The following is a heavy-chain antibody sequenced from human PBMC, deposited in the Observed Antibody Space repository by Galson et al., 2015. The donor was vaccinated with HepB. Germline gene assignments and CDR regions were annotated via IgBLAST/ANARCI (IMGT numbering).Heavy chain of an antibody. CDR2: IYSGGST. J-gene: IGHJ3*02. CDR3: ATDLPFDI. CDR1: GFTVSSNY. Sequence: SLRLSCAASGFTVSSNYMSWVRQAPGKGLEWVSVIYSGGSTYYADSVKGRFTISRDNSKNTLYLQMSSLRAEDTALYYCATDLPFDIWGQGTMVTVSS. V-gene: IGHV3-66*02.